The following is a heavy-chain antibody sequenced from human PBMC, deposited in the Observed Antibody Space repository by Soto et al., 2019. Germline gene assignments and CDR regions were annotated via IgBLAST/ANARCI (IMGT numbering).Heavy chain of an antibody. CDR1: GLTVSNNY. CDR2: IYSGGST. Sequence: EVPLVESGGGLIQPGGSLRLSCAASGLTVSNNYMSWVRQAPGKGLEWVSIIYSGGSTYYADSVTGRFTISRDNSEHARFLRMDSLSAEDTAVYYCARAFNWNDAYFDCWGQGTLVTVSS. J-gene: IGHJ4*02. D-gene: IGHD1-1*01. CDR3: ARAFNWNDAYFDC. V-gene: IGHV3-53*01.